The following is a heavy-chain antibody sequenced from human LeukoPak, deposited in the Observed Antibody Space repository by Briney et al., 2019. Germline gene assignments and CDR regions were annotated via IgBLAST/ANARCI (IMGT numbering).Heavy chain of an antibody. Sequence: ASVKVSCKASGYTFTGYYMHWVRQAPGQGLEWMGRINPNSGGTNYAQKFQGRVTMTRDTSISTAYMELSRLRSEDTAVYYCARDVTTVTTRWFDPWGQGTLVTVSS. J-gene: IGHJ5*02. CDR3: ARDVTTVTTRWFDP. V-gene: IGHV1-2*06. CDR1: GYTFTGYY. CDR2: INPNSGGT. D-gene: IGHD4-11*01.